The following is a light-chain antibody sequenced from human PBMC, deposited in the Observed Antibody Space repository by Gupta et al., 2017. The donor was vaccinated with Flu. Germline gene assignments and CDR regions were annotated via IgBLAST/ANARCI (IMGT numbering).Light chain of an antibody. Sequence: QSVVTQPPPASGTPGQTVTISCSGSSSNIGTFDVFWYLQAPGAAPKLLLKKNNQRPAGVPERFSGSKCGTSAALAFSRLRAEDEGDYYCGVWDDIRNGRVFGGGTKLTV. CDR1: SSNIGTFD. V-gene: IGLV1-47*01. CDR2: KNN. CDR3: GVWDDIRNGRV. J-gene: IGLJ3*02.